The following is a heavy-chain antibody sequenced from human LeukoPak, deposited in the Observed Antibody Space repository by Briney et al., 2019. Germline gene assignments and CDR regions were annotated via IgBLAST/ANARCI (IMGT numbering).Heavy chain of an antibody. CDR3: ATRPAGNTWAAIFDS. CDR2: IYDSGAT. J-gene: IGHJ5*01. CDR1: GSMSNHF. D-gene: IGHD6-6*01. V-gene: IGHV4-59*11. Sequence: SETLSLTCTVLGSMSNHFWSWIRQPPGKGLEWIGYIYDSGATDYNPSLKSRVTMSVDTSANQFSLKLSSVTTAGTAVYYCATRPAGNTWAAIFDSWSRGTLVTVSS.